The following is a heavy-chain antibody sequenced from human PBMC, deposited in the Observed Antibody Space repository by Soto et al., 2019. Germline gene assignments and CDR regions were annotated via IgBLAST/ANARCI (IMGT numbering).Heavy chain of an antibody. D-gene: IGHD1-26*01. V-gene: IGHV4-59*01. Sequence: QVQLQESGPGLVKPSETLSLTCSVSGASMSGFHWSWIRQPPGKGLEWIGYINDDGSSSYKTSLTGRVAMSVDTYNMQFSLRLRSVTAADSAVYYCATYRVGAGGRGYWGKGTLVSVSS. CDR1: GASMSGFH. J-gene: IGHJ1*01. CDR2: INDDGSS. CDR3: ATYRVGAGGRGY.